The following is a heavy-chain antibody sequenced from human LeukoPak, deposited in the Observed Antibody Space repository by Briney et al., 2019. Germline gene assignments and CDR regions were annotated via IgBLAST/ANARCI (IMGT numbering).Heavy chain of an antibody. D-gene: IGHD3-16*01. CDR2: IYYSGTT. J-gene: IGHJ6*02. CDR1: GGSISSYY. CDR3: ARAPWGMDV. V-gene: IGHV4-59*12. Sequence: SETLSLTCTVSGGSISSYYWSWIRQPPGKGLEWIGYIYYSGTTNYNPSLKSRVTISVDTSKNQFSLKLSSVTAADTAVYYCARAPWGMDVWGQGTTVTVSS.